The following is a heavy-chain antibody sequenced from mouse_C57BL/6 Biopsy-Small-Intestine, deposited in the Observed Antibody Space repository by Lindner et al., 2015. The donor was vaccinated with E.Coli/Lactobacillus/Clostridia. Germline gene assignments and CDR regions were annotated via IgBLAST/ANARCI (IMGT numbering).Heavy chain of an antibody. V-gene: IGHV3-6*01. CDR3: ARDRDYDGYYVWFTY. CDR1: GYSITSGYY. J-gene: IGHJ3*01. Sequence: VQLQESGPGLVKPSQSLSLTCSVTGYSITSGYYWNWIRQFPGNKLEWMGYISYDGNNNYNPSLKNRISITRDTSKNQFFLKLNSVTTEDTATYYCARDRDYDGYYVWFTYWGQGTLVTVSA. D-gene: IGHD2-3*01. CDR2: ISYDGNN.